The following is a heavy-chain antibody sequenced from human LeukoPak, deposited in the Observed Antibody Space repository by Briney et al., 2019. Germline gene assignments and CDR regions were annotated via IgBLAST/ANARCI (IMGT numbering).Heavy chain of an antibody. CDR1: GYSINSGYY. D-gene: IGHD2-21*01. V-gene: IGHV4-38-2*02. Sequence: SETLSLTCTVSGYSINSGYYWVWIRQPPGKGLEWIGSIYRSGSTNYNPSLRSRVTISVDTSKNQFSLKVSSVTAADTAVYYCARGDCSGSICYSPMDVWGTGTTVTVSS. CDR3: ARGDCSGSICYSPMDV. J-gene: IGHJ6*03. CDR2: IYRSGST.